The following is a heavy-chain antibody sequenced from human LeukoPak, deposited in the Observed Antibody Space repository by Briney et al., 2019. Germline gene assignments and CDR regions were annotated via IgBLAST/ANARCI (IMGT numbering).Heavy chain of an antibody. CDR2: IYYSGST. D-gene: IGHD6-13*01. CDR3: ARAAGLNPFDY. V-gene: IGHV4-59*01. J-gene: IGHJ4*02. CDR1: GGSISSYY. Sequence: PSETLSLTCTVSGGSISSYYWSWIRQPPGKGLEWIGYIYYSGSTSYNPSLKSRVTISVDTSKNQFSLKLSSVTAADTAVYYCARAAGLNPFDYWGQGTLVTVSS.